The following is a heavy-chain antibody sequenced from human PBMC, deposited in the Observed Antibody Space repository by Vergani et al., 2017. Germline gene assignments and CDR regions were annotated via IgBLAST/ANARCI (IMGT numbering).Heavy chain of an antibody. Sequence: EVQLVQSGAEVKKPVESLKISCKGSGYSFTSYWIGWVRQMPGKGLEWMGIIYPVDSDTRYSPSFQGQVTLSADKSIITAYLQWSSLKASDTAMYYCARHGWFGEPTPDGRFDYWGQGTLVTVSS. CDR1: GYSFTSYW. CDR3: ARHGWFGEPTPDGRFDY. J-gene: IGHJ4*02. CDR2: IYPVDSDT. D-gene: IGHD3-10*01. V-gene: IGHV5-51*01.